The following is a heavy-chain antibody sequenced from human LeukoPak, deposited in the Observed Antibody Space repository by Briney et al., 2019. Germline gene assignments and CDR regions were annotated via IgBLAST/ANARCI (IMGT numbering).Heavy chain of an antibody. CDR1: GDSISSGNY. CDR3: ARMVRGRGYYYYYMDV. CDR2: IYYSGNT. D-gene: IGHD3-10*01. Sequence: SETLSLTCTVSGDSISSGNYWGWIRQPPGKGLEWIGSIYYSGNTYYNPSLKSRVTISVDTSKNEFSLKLSSVTAADTAVYSCARMVRGRGYYYYYMDVWGKGTTVTVSS. V-gene: IGHV4-39*01. J-gene: IGHJ6*03.